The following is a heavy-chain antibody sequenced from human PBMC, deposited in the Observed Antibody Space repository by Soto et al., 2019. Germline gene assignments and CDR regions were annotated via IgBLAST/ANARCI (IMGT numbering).Heavy chain of an antibody. J-gene: IGHJ5*02. V-gene: IGHV4-59*12. D-gene: IGHD4-17*01. Sequence: SETLSLTCTVSGGSISSYYWSWIRQPPGKGLECIGYIYHSGTTNYNPSLKGRVTISVDRSKNQFSLKLSSVTAADTAVYYCARSAREDGEYVFDPWGQGTLVTVSS. CDR3: ARSAREDGEYVFDP. CDR2: IYHSGTT. CDR1: GGSISSYY.